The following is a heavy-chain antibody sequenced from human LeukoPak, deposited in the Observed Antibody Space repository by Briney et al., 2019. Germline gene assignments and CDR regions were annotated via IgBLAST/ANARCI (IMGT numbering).Heavy chain of an antibody. CDR1: GFTFSSNG. CDR3: AKRGSSWYVWALDV. CDR2: LSGRGGST. Sequence: PGGSLRLSCAASGFTFSSNGMSWVRQTPGKGLEWVSALSGRGGSTYYADSVKGRFTISRDNSKNTLYLQMNSLRAEDTAVYYCAKRGSSWYVWALDVWGKGTTVTISS. V-gene: IGHV3-23*01. D-gene: IGHD6-13*01. J-gene: IGHJ6*04.